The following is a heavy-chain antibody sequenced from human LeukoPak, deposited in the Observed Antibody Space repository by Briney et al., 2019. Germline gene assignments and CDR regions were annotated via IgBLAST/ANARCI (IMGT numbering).Heavy chain of an antibody. V-gene: IGHV4-39*01. CDR2: ICYSGRT. Sequence: PSETLSLTCTVSGDSISSSDYYWGWIRQPPGQGLEWIGSICYSGRTYYNPSLKSRVTISVDTSKNQFSLKLSSVTAADTAMYYCARQFDIWGQGTMVTVSS. CDR3: ARQFDI. CDR1: GDSISSSDYY. J-gene: IGHJ3*02.